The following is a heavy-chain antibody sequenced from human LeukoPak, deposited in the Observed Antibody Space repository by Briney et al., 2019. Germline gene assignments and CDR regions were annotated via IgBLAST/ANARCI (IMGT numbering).Heavy chain of an antibody. CDR2: IYYSGST. CDR1: GGSISSYY. V-gene: IGHV4-59*08. CDR3: ARDRGRRVYGALGNAFDI. D-gene: IGHD4-17*01. J-gene: IGHJ3*02. Sequence: SETLSLTCTVSGGSISSYYWSWIRQPPGKGLEWIGYIYYSGSTNYNPSLKSRVTISVDTSKNQFSLKLSSVTAADTAVYYCARDRGRRVYGALGNAFDIWGQGTMVTVSS.